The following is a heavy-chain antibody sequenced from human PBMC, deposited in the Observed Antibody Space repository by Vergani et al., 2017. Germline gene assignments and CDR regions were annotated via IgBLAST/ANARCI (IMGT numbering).Heavy chain of an antibody. D-gene: IGHD6-13*01. Sequence: QVQLVQSGAEVKKPGASVKVSCKASGYPFTSYYMHWVRQAPGQGLEWMGIINPSGGSTSYAQQFQGRVTMTRDTSTSTVYMELSSLRSEDTAVYYCARQNPAAAGPLYYFDYWGQGSLVTVSS. CDR1: GYPFTSYY. CDR3: ARQNPAAAGPLYYFDY. V-gene: IGHV1-46*01. CDR2: INPSGGST. J-gene: IGHJ4*02.